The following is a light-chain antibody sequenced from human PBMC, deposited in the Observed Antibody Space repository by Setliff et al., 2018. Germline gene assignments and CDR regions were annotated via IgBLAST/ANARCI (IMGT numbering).Light chain of an antibody. Sequence: QSALRKPEKEAGSPGQSLTISCTGTSSEGGAYNLVSWYQHHPGKAPKILIYQVKQRPSGVSDRFSGSKSGRTAPLTISGLQAEDEADYYCLSYAGSGTVVFGSGTKVTVL. CDR3: LSYAGSGTVV. V-gene: IGLV2-23*02. J-gene: IGLJ1*01. CDR1: SSEGGAYNL. CDR2: QVK.